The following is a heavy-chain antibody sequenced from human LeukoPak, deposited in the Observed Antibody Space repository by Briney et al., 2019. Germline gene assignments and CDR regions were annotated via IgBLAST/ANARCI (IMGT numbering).Heavy chain of an antibody. CDR3: AKHPDSYDSGGYYAYFDY. Sequence: GGSLRLSCAASGFTFNNYWMSWVRQAPGKGLEWVANIKHHGSEKYYVDAVKGRFTISRDNAKNSLYLQMNSLRAEDTAVYYCAKHPDSYDSGGYYAYFDYWGQGALVTVSS. D-gene: IGHD3-22*01. V-gene: IGHV3-7*01. J-gene: IGHJ4*02. CDR2: IKHHGSEK. CDR1: GFTFNNYW.